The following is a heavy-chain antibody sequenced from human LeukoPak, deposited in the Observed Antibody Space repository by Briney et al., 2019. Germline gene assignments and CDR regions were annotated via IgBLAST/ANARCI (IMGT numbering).Heavy chain of an antibody. CDR2: YASGTT. CDR1: GASLTIYY. V-gene: IGHV4-4*07. D-gene: IGHD7-27*01. CDR3: ATGDHSFDN. J-gene: IGHJ4*02. Sequence: SETLSLTCSVSGASLTIYYWNWIRQPAGRGLEWIGRYASGTTTHNPSLKSQFTMSIDTSKNQISLKLTSVTAADTAVYYCATGDHSFDNWGQGILVTVTP.